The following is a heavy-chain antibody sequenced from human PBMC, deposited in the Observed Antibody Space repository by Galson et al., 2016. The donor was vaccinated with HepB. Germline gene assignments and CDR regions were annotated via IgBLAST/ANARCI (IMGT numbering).Heavy chain of an antibody. Sequence: TFGGSWMQWVRQAPGKGPVWVAHIGNDGTRTTYADSVRGRFTISRDNARNTLYLQMNSLRVDDTAVYYCVRDWFGDHTWGQGTLVTVSA. CDR2: IGNDGTRT. CDR1: TFGGSW. CDR3: VRDWFGDHT. D-gene: IGHD3-10*01. V-gene: IGHV3-74*01. J-gene: IGHJ4*02.